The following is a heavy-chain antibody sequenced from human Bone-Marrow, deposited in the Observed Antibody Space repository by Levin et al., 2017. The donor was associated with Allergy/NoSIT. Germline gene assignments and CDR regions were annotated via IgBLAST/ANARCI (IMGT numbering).Heavy chain of an antibody. CDR1: GFTFSSYG. V-gene: IGHV3-33*01. CDR3: AIGRAFAKTGTTDYFDY. J-gene: IGHJ4*02. D-gene: IGHD1-14*01. CDR2: IWYDGSNK. Sequence: LSLTCAASGFTFSSYGMHWVRQAPGKGLEWVAVIWYDGSNKYYADSVKGRFTISRDNSKNTLYLQMNSLRAEDTAVYYCAIGRAFAKTGTTDYFDYWGQGTLVTVSS.